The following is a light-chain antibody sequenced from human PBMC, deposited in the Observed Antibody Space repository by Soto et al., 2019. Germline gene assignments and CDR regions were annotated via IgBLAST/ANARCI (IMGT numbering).Light chain of an antibody. Sequence: QSALTQPASVSGPPGQSITISCTGTSSDVGGYNYVSWYQQHPGKAPKLMIYDVSNRPSGVSNRFSGSKSGNTASLTISGLQAEDEADYYCSSYTSSSTPKVFGTGTKVTVL. CDR3: SSYTSSSTPKV. CDR2: DVS. V-gene: IGLV2-14*01. J-gene: IGLJ1*01. CDR1: SSDVGGYNY.